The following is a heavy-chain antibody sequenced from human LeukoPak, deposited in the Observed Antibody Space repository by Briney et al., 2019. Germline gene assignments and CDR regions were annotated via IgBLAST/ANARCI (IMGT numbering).Heavy chain of an antibody. D-gene: IGHD3-3*01. J-gene: IGHJ6*02. CDR3: ARDRILRFLERKYGMDV. Sequence: PSETLSLTCTVSGGSISSYYWSWIRQPAGKGLEWIGRIYTGGSTNYNPSLKSRVTMSVDTSKNQFSLKLSSVTAADTAVYYCARDRILRFLERKYGMDVWGQGTTVTVSS. CDR2: IYTGGST. V-gene: IGHV4-4*07. CDR1: GGSISSYY.